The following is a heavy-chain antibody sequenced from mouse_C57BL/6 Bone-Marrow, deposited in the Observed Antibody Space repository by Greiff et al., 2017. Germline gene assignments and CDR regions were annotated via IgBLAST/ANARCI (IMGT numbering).Heavy chain of an antibody. J-gene: IGHJ2*01. CDR3: ARQAYDEYFDY. CDR2: ISSGGSYT. D-gene: IGHD2-3*01. Sequence: DVQLVESGGDLVKPGGSLKLSCAASGFTFSSYGMSWVRQTPDKRLEWVATISSGGSYTYYPDSVKGRFTISRDNAKNTLYLQMSSLKSEDTDMYYCARQAYDEYFDYWGQGTTLTVSS. CDR1: GFTFSSYG. V-gene: IGHV5-6*01.